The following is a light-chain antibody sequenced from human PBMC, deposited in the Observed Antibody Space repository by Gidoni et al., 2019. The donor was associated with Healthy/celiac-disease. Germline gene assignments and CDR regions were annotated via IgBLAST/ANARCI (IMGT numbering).Light chain of an antibody. J-gene: IGKJ1*01. Sequence: EIVLTQSPDALSLSPTESATLSCRASRSVSSSYLAWYQQKPGQAPGLLIYGASSRATGIPDRFSGSGSGTDFTLTISRLEPEDFAVYYCQQYGSSLWTFXQXTKVEIK. CDR2: GAS. CDR3: QQYGSSLWT. V-gene: IGKV3-20*01. CDR1: RSVSSSY.